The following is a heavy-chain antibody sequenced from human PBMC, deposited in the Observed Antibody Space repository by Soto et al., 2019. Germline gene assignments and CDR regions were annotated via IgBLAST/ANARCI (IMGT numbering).Heavy chain of an antibody. V-gene: IGHV3-23*01. CDR1: GFTFNIYA. Sequence: EVQLLESGGDLLQPGGSLRLSCAASGFTFNIYAMTWVRQAPGKGLEWVSAISRYGDFTYYADSVEGRFTISRDNAKNTLYFQMNSLRAEDTAVYYCAKDRYLDHNSRGYLFDNWGQGTLVTVSS. CDR2: ISRYGDFT. D-gene: IGHD3-22*01. CDR3: AKDRYLDHNSRGYLFDN. J-gene: IGHJ4*02.